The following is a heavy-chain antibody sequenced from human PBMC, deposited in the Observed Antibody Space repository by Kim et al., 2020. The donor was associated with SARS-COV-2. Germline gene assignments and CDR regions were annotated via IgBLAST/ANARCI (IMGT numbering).Heavy chain of an antibody. CDR3: VRDWDTLDS. CDR2: VNTNTLTK. D-gene: IGHD1-26*01. CDR1: GFTFTNYD. V-gene: IGHV3-23*01. Sequence: GGSLRLSCTASGFTFTNYDMNWVRQAPGKGLEWVSRVNTNTLTKYYADSVKGRFTISRDNSKNTVYLQLNSLRAEDTAVYYCVRDWDTLDSWGQGTLVTVYS. J-gene: IGHJ4*02.